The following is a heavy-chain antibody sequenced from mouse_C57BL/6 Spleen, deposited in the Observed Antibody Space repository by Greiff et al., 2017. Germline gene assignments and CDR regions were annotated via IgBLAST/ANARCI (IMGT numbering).Heavy chain of an antibody. Sequence: VQLQQPGAELVRPGASVKLSCKASGYTFTSYWMHWVKQRPGQGLEWIGVIDPSDSYTNYNQKFKGKATLTVDTSSSTAYMQLSSLTSEDSAVYYCARESGVPFCYWGPGPSVTASS. CDR3: ARESGVPFCY. V-gene: IGHV1-59*01. CDR2: IDPSDSYT. CDR1: GYTFTSYW. D-gene: IGHD5-1*01. J-gene: IGHJ4*01.